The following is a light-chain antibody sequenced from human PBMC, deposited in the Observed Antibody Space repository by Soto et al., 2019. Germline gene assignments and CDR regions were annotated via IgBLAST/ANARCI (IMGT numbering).Light chain of an antibody. CDR2: RNN. J-gene: IGLJ1*01. V-gene: IGLV1-47*01. CDR3: ATWDDSLNCFYV. CDR1: TSNIGSNY. Sequence: QSVRTQPPSASGTPWQGVTISCSGSTSNIGSNYVYWYQQLPGTAPKLLIYRNNQRPSGVPDRFSGSKSGTSASLAISGLRSDDEADYFCATWDDSLNCFYVFGTGTKVTVL.